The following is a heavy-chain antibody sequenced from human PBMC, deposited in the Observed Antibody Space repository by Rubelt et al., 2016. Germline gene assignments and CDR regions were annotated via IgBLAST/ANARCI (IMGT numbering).Heavy chain of an antibody. CDR1: GFTFSSYA. CDR2: IWYDGSNK. J-gene: IGHJ4*02. V-gene: IGHV3-33*08. Sequence: QVQLVESGGGVVQPGRSLRLSCAASGFTFSSYAMHWVRQAPGKGLEWVAVIWYDGSNKKYADSVKGRFTISRDNSKNTRYLQMTSLRAEDTAVYYCANQAGDVNPIYWGQGTLVTVSS. CDR3: ANQAGDVNPIY. D-gene: IGHD7-27*01.